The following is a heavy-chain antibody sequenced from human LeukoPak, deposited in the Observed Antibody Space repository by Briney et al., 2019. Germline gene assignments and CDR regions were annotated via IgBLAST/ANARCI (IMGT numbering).Heavy chain of an antibody. CDR2: IIGGGGST. CDR1: GFPFSSHG. Sequence: GGSLRLSCAASGFPFSSHGMSWVRQAPGKGLEWVSGIIGGGGSTYYADSVKGRFTISGDNSKNTLYLQMNSLRAEDTAVYYCAKDLDRIGAFDIWGQGTMVTVSS. V-gene: IGHV3-23*01. J-gene: IGHJ3*02. CDR3: AKDLDRIGAFDI. D-gene: IGHD2-15*01.